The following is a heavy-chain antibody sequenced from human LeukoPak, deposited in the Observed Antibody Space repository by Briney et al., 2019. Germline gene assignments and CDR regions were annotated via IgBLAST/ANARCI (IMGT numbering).Heavy chain of an antibody. V-gene: IGHV4-4*02. D-gene: IGHD6-13*01. Sequence: SGTLSLTCAVSGGSISSSNWWSWVRQPPGKGLEWIGIIDNTGSTYYNPSLKSRVAISVDTSKDQLSLKLSSVTAADTAVYYCARPPGIAAAWFDPWGQGTLVTVSS. CDR1: GGSISSSNW. CDR3: ARPPGIAAAWFDP. CDR2: IDNTGST. J-gene: IGHJ5*02.